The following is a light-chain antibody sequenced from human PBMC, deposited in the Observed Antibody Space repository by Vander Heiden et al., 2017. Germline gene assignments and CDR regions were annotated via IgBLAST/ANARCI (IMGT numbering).Light chain of an antibody. CDR3: QHRNCAPPTWT. V-gene: IGKV3-11*01. Sequence: ETVLTQSPPTLSLSPGERATPSCRASQSVSNYLARYQQKPRQANRPLIYDACSRAPGLPARFSGSGSGTDFTLTISILEPKDFAVNYCQHRNCAPPTWTFGQGTKVEIK. CDR1: QSVSNY. J-gene: IGKJ1*01. CDR2: DAC.